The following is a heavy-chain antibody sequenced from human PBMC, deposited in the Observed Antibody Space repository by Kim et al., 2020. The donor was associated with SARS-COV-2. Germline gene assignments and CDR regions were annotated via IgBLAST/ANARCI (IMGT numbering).Heavy chain of an antibody. J-gene: IGHJ5*02. CDR2: ISSSSSYI. CDR1: GFTSSSYS. CDR3: ARAPGRKYNWFDP. V-gene: IGHV3-21*01. Sequence: GGSLRLSCAASGFTSSSYSMNWVRQAPGKGLEWVSSISSSSSYIYYADSVKGRSTTSRANATNSLYLQMNSLRAEDTAVYYCARAPGRKYNWFDPWGPGT.